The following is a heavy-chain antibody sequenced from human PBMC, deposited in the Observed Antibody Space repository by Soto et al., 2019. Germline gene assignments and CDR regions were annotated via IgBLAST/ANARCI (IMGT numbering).Heavy chain of an antibody. CDR1: GGTFSSYA. CDR3: ARGGYCSSTSCPDSPYYYYYGMDV. V-gene: IGHV1-69*13. Sequence: GASVKVSCKVSGGTFSSYAISWVRQAPGQGLEWMGGIIPIFGTANYAQKFQGRVTITADESTSTAYMELSSLRSEDTAVYYCARGGYCSSTSCPDSPYYYYYGMDVWGQGTTVTVSS. CDR2: IIPIFGTA. D-gene: IGHD2-2*01. J-gene: IGHJ6*02.